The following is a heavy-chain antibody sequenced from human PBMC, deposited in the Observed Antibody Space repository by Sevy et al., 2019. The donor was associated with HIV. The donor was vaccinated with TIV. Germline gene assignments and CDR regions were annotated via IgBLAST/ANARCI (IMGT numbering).Heavy chain of an antibody. Sequence: GGSLRLSCAASGFTFSYYGMHWVRQAPGEGLEWVTFVSYDAINKYYADSVKGRFTISRDNSKNTLYLQMNSLRPEDTALYYCAKNTAAVGTGGFDYWGQGTLVTVSS. D-gene: IGHD6-13*01. CDR3: AKNTAAVGTGGFDY. CDR2: VSYDAINK. V-gene: IGHV3-30*02. J-gene: IGHJ4*02. CDR1: GFTFSYYG.